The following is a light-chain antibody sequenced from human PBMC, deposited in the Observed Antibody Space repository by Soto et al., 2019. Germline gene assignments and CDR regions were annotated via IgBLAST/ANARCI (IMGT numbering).Light chain of an antibody. J-gene: IGLJ1*01. Sequence: QSALTQPASVSGSPGQSITISCTGTSSDVGSYNPVSWYQQHPGKAPKLMIYEVSKRPSGVSNCFSGSKSGNTASLTISVLQAEDEADYYCCSYTTSNTRQMVFGTGTKVTVL. CDR1: SSDVGSYNP. CDR3: CSYTTSNTRQMV. CDR2: EVS. V-gene: IGLV2-14*02.